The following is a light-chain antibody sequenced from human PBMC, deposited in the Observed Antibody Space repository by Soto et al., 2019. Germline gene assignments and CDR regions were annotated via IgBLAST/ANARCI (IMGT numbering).Light chain of an antibody. J-gene: IGKJ5*01. V-gene: IGKV3-11*01. Sequence: ILLTQSXXTLSLSPVERATLSYRASQSVSSYLAWYQQKPGQAPRLLLYDASNRATGIPARFSGSGSGTDFTLTISSLEPEDFAVYYCQQRSNWPPTFGQGTRLEIK. CDR2: DAS. CDR1: QSVSSY. CDR3: QQRSNWPPT.